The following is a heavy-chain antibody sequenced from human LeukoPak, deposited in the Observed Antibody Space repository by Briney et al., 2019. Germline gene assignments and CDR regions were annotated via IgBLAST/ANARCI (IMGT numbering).Heavy chain of an antibody. J-gene: IGHJ4*02. CDR2: ISYDGSNK. D-gene: IGHD1-26*01. CDR1: GFTFSSYT. Sequence: PGGPLRLSCAASGFTFSSYTMHWVRQAPGKGLEWVAVISYDGSNKYYADSVKGRFTISRDSSMITLYLQMNSLRAEDTAVYYCARGPQYSGRVDYWGQGTLVTVSS. CDR3: ARGPQYSGRVDY. V-gene: IGHV3-30-3*01.